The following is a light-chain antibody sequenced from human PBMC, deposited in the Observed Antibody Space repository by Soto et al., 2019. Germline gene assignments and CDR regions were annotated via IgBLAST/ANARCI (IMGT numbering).Light chain of an antibody. J-gene: IGKJ1*01. CDR1: RSVSSN. CDR2: DAS. V-gene: IGKV3-11*01. CDR3: QQRSNWLWT. Sequence: EIVMTQSPATLSVSPGEGATLSCRASRSVSSNLAWYQQKPGQAPRLLIYDASNRATGIPARFSGSGSGTDSTLTISSLEPEDFAVYYCQQRSNWLWTFGQGTKVDIK.